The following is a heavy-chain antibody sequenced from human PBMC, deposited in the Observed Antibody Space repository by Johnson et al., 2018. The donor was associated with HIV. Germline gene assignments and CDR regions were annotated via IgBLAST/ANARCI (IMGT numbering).Heavy chain of an antibody. CDR2: IKSKTDGGTT. J-gene: IGHJ3*02. Sequence: VQLVESGGGVVQPGGSLRLSCAASGFTFSSYWMSWVRQAPGKGLEWVGRIKSKTDGGTTDYAAPVKGRFTISRDDSKNTLYLQMNSLKTEDSAVYYCTTGRPSSAAFDIWGQGTMVTVSS. CDR3: TTGRPSSAAFDI. V-gene: IGHV3-15*01. CDR1: GFTFSSYW.